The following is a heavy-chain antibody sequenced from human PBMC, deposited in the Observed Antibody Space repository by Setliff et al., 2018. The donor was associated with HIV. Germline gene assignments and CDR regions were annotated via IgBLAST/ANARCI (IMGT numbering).Heavy chain of an antibody. J-gene: IGHJ4*03. D-gene: IGHD1-26*01. V-gene: IGHV3-23*01. CDR3: AKFSGRYTYRKFIDS. CDR1: GFTFSNYW. Sequence: GESLKISCAASGFTFSNYWMDWVRQAPGKGLEWVSAIIGSGVNTYYVDSVKGRFTISRDNSKNTLYLQMNSLRVEETTVYYCAKFSGRYTYRKFIDSWGQGTMVTVSS. CDR2: IIGSGVNT.